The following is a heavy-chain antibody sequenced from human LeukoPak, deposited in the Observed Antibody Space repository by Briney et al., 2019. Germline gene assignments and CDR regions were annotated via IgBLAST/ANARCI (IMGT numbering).Heavy chain of an antibody. D-gene: IGHD2-21*02. CDR3: ARDRVPVVVTANYYFDY. CDR1: GYSFTTYG. CDR2: INPNSGGT. J-gene: IGHJ4*02. V-gene: IGHV1-2*02. Sequence: GASVKVSCKASGYSFTTYGMNWVPQAPGQGLEWMGWINPNSGGTNYAQKFQGRVTMTRDTSISTAYMELSRLRSDDTAVYYCARDRVPVVVTANYYFDYWGQGTLVTVSS.